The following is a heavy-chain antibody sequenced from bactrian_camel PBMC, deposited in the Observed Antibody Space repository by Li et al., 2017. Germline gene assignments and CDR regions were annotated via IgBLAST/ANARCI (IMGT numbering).Heavy chain of an antibody. J-gene: IGHJ4*01. D-gene: IGHD2*01. CDR1: AYTYY. Sequence: QLVESGGGSVQAGGSLRLSCAASAYTYYMGWFRQAAGKEREWVGSMANVGGATYYADSVKDRFTMSRGYAKSTVMLQMNSLEPEDTATYYCAAALGGNCGAYEYSYYGRGTQVTVS. CDR2: MANVGGAT. V-gene: IGHV3S40*01. CDR3: AAALGGNCGAYEYSY.